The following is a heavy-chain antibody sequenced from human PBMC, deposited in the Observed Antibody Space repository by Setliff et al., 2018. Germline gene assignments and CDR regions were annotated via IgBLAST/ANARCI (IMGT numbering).Heavy chain of an antibody. D-gene: IGHD6-13*01. V-gene: IGHV3-33*08. CDR3: ARGRPYSNINWYFDL. CDR1: GFTFSTYR. CDR2: IWDDGGNK. J-gene: IGHJ2*01. Sequence: GGSLRLSCAASGFTFSTYRMHWVRQAPGKGLEWVAVIWDDGGNKYHADSVKGRFTISRDNAKTSLSLQMNSLRAEDTAFYYCARGRPYSNINWYFDLWGRGTLVTVSS.